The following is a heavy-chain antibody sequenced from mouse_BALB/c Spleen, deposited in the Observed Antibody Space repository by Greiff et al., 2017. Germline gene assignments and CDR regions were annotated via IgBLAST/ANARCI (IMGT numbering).Heavy chain of an antibody. CDR2: IDPSGSST. D-gene: IGHD1-1*01. V-gene: IGHV1-69*02. J-gene: IGHJ3*01. CDR3: VREYEYYGSNTWMDY. Sequence: VQLQQPGAELVKPGASVKLSCKASGYTFTSYWMHWVQQRPGQGLEWIGEIDPSGSSTNYNQKFKGKATLTVDNSSSTAKMELRRLTSEESAVYYCVREYEYYGSNTWMDYWGQGTLVTVSA. CDR1: GYTFTSYW.